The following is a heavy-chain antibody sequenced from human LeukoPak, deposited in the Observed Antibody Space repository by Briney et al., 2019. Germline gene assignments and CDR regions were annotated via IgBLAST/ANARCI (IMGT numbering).Heavy chain of an antibody. J-gene: IGHJ4*02. Sequence: ASVKVSCKASGYTFTGHYIHWVRQAPGQGLEWMGWINPNSGGTKYAQKIQGRVTMTRDTSISTAYMELSRLTSDDTAMYYCARTYGSGNYWGQGTLVTVSS. D-gene: IGHD3-10*01. CDR3: ARTYGSGNY. CDR1: GYTFTGHY. V-gene: IGHV1-2*02. CDR2: INPNSGGT.